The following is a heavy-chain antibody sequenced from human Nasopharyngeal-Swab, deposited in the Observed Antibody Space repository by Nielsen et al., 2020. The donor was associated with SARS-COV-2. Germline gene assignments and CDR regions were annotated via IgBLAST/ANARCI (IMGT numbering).Heavy chain of an antibody. CDR2: ISAYNGNT. J-gene: IGHJ6*03. CDR3: ARDGWCGVVVAYYYYYMDV. V-gene: IGHV1-18*04. D-gene: IGHD2-15*01. CDR1: GYTFTSYF. Sequence: SVKVSCKASGYTFTSYFISWVRQAPGQGLEWMGWISAYNGNTNYAQKLQGRVTMTTDTSTSTAYMELRSLRSDDTVVYYCARDGWCGVVVAYYYYYMDVWGKGTTVTVSS.